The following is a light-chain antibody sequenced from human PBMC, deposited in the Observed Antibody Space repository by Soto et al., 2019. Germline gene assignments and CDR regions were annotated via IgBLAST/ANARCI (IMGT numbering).Light chain of an antibody. V-gene: IGKV1-9*01. Sequence: IQLTQSPTSLSASVGDRVTITCRASQGISSYLACYQQKPGKAPKLLIYATSTLQSGVPSRFSGSGTGTDFPLSISSLQTEDLATYYCQQLNSYPRTFGQGTKLEIK. CDR3: QQLNSYPRT. J-gene: IGKJ2*01. CDR2: ATS. CDR1: QGISSY.